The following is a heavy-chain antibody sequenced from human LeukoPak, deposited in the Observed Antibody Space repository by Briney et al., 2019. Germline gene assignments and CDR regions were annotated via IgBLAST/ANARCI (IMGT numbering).Heavy chain of an antibody. D-gene: IGHD5-12*01. V-gene: IGHV4-59*01. J-gene: IGHJ4*02. CDR2: IYYSGST. CDR3: ARVGPDSGYDPYYFDY. Sequence: SETLSLTCTVSGGSISSYYWSWIRQPPGKGLEWIGYIYYSGSTNYNPSLKSRVTISVDTSKNQFSLKLSSVTAADTAVYYCARVGPDSGYDPYYFDYWGQRTLVTVSS. CDR1: GGSISSYY.